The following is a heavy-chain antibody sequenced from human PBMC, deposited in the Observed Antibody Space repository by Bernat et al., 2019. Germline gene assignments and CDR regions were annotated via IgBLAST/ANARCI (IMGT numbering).Heavy chain of an antibody. V-gene: IGHV3-23*01. D-gene: IGHD2-15*01. CDR1: GFTFSSCA. CDR2: IRGSGGGT. Sequence: DVQLLESGGDLVQPGGSLRLSCAASGFTFSSCAMSWVRQAPGKGLEWVSAIRGSGGGTYYAGSVKGRFTISRDNSKNTLYLQMNSLRAEDTAVYYCAKSRPSGGSWTPNYWGQGTLVTVSS. J-gene: IGHJ4*02. CDR3: AKSRPSGGSWTPNY.